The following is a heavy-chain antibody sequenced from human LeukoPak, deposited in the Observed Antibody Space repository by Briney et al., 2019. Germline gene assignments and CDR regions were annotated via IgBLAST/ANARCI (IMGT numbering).Heavy chain of an antibody. Sequence: SETLSLTCTVSGGSISSCYWSWIRQPAGKGREGIGRIYTTGSTNYNPSLKSRVTMSVDTSKNQFSLKLSSVTAADTAVYYCARDRYYASGTYPDYWGQGTLVTVSS. CDR3: ARDRYYASGTYPDY. D-gene: IGHD3-10*01. V-gene: IGHV4-4*07. CDR1: GGSISSCY. J-gene: IGHJ4*02. CDR2: IYTTGST.